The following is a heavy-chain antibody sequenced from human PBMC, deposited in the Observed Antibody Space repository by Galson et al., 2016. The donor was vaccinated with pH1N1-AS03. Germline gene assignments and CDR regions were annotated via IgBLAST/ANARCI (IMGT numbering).Heavy chain of an antibody. J-gene: IGHJ4*02. D-gene: IGHD3-3*01. Sequence: SVKVSCKASGGTFSNYAFSWVRQAPGQGLEWMGGIIPLFGTPNYAPKFRGRVTITADKSTNTADMELTSLRSEDTDVYFGAIRDGGGYGFWSGNPGGYWGQGTLVTVSS. CDR2: IIPLFGTP. V-gene: IGHV1-69*06. CDR1: GGTFSNYA. CDR3: AIRDGGGYGFWSGNPGGY.